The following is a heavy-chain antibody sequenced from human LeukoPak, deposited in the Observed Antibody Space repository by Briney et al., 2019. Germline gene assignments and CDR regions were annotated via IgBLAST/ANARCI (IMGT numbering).Heavy chain of an antibody. J-gene: IGHJ4*02. Sequence: GASVKVSCTASGGTFSSYAISWVRQAPGQGLEWMGGIIPIFGTANYAQKFQGRVTITADESTSTAYMELSSLRSEDTAVYYCAREFGPQYYDSWSGYYDYYFDYWGQGTLVTVSS. CDR1: GGTFSSYA. V-gene: IGHV1-69*13. CDR3: AREFGPQYYDSWSGYYDYYFDY. CDR2: IIPIFGTA. D-gene: IGHD3-3*01.